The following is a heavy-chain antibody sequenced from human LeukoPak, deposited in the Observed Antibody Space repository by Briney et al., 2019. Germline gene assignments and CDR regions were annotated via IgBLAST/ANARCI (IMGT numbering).Heavy chain of an antibody. Sequence: ASVKVSCKASGYIFTNYYIHWVRQAPGQGLEWMGIINPTGGFTGYEQKFQGRVTMTRDTSTTTVYMDVSSLRSEDTAIYFCARGLAGTRGAFDIWGQGTMVIVSS. V-gene: IGHV1-46*01. CDR2: INPTGGFT. D-gene: IGHD6-19*01. CDR1: GYIFTNYY. J-gene: IGHJ3*02. CDR3: ARGLAGTRGAFDI.